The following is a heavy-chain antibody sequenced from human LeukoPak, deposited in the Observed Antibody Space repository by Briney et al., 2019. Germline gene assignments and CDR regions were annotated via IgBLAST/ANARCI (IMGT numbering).Heavy chain of an antibody. V-gene: IGHV4-39*07. D-gene: IGHD3-22*01. Sequence: SETLSLTCTVSRGSITSTDHYWAWIRQPPGKALEWIGSIYHTGKTFYSPSLKSRLSMSIDTSKSQFSLSLRSATAADTAVYYCARESPVRYYDSSGYFDYWGQGTLVTVSS. CDR2: IYHTGKT. J-gene: IGHJ4*02. CDR3: ARESPVRYYDSSGYFDY. CDR1: RGSITSTDHY.